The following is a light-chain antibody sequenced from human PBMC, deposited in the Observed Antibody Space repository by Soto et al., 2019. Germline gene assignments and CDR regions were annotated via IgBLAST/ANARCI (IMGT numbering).Light chain of an antibody. CDR1: QRISTY. V-gene: IGKV1-39*01. CDR2: AAS. Sequence: DIQLTQSPSSLSASVGDRVTITCRASQRISTYLNWYQQRPGNAPNLLVYAASRLQSGVPSRFSGSGSGTDFTLTISSLQPEDFETYYCQLTYTPPFTFGPGTKVDIK. J-gene: IGKJ3*01. CDR3: QLTYTPPFT.